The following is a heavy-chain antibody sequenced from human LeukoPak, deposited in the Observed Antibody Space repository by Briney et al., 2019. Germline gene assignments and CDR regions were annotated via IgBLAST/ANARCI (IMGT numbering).Heavy chain of an antibody. D-gene: IGHD2-15*01. CDR3: ARDKSPIQDLAFGI. J-gene: IGHJ3*02. Sequence: GGSLRLSCAASGFTFSDYYMSWIRQAPGKGLEWVSYISSSGSTIYYADSVKGRFTISRDNAKNSLYLQMNSLRAEDTAVYYCARDKSPIQDLAFGIWGQGTMVTVSS. V-gene: IGHV3-11*01. CDR2: ISSSGSTI. CDR1: GFTFSDYY.